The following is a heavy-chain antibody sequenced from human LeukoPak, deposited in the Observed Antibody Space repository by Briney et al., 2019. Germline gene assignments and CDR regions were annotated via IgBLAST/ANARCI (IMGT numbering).Heavy chain of an antibody. J-gene: IGHJ5*02. CDR3: ARWSIVGGTNDWFDP. CDR1: GYTFTSYG. D-gene: IGHD1-26*01. Sequence: GASVTVSCKASGYTFTSYGISWVRQAPGQGLEWMGWISAYSGNTNSAQKFQGRVTMTTDTSTNTASMELRSLRPDDTAMYYCARWSIVGGTNDWFDPWGQGTLVTVSS. V-gene: IGHV1-18*01. CDR2: ISAYSGNT.